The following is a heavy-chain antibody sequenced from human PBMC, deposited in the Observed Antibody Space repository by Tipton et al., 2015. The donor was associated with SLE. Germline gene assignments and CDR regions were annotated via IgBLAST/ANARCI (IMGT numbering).Heavy chain of an antibody. V-gene: IGHV3-7*03. CDR3: AKIVVVVAATDY. CDR2: IKQDGSEK. J-gene: IGHJ4*02. D-gene: IGHD2-15*01. Sequence: SLRLSCAASGFTFSSYSMNWVRQAPGKGLEWVANIKQDGSEKYYADSVKGRFTISRDNSKNTLYLQMNSLRAEDTAVYYCAKIVVVVAATDYWGQGTLVTVSS. CDR1: GFTFSSYS.